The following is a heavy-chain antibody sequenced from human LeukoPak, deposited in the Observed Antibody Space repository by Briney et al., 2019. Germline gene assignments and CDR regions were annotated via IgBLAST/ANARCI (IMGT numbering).Heavy chain of an antibody. Sequence: SVKVSCKASGGTFSSYAISWVRQAPGQGLEWMGRIIPILGIANYAQKFQGRVTITADKSTSTAYMELSSLRSEDTAVYYCARDFGPLTYFDYWGQGTLVTVSS. D-gene: IGHD3-10*01. V-gene: IGHV1-69*04. J-gene: IGHJ4*02. CDR2: IIPILGIA. CDR3: ARDFGPLTYFDY. CDR1: GGTFSSYA.